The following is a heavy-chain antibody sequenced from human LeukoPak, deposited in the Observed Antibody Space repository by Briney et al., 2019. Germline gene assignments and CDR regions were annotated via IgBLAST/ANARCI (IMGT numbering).Heavy chain of an antibody. D-gene: IGHD3-3*01. CDR2: IYYSGST. V-gene: IGHV4-59*08. J-gene: IGHJ6*02. CDR1: GGSISSYY. Sequence: PSETLSLTCTVSGGSISSYYWSWIRQPPGKGLEWIGHIYYSGSTNYNPSLKSRVTISVDTSKNQFSLKLSSVTAADTAVYYCARQRALRPYYYYGMDVWGQGTTVTVSS. CDR3: ARQRALRPYYYYGMDV.